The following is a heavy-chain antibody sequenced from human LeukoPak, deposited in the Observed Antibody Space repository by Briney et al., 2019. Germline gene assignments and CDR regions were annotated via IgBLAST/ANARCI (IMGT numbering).Heavy chain of an antibody. CDR1: GYTFTDYY. J-gene: IGHJ5*02. V-gene: IGHV1-2*02. Sequence: GASVKVSCKASGYTFTDYYIHWVRQAPGQGLEWMAWMNPNSGGTSYAQKFQGRVTMTRDTSISTAYMELSRLRSDDTAVYYCARDPGPPSWFDPWGQGTLVTVSS. CDR2: MNPNSGGT. CDR3: ARDPGPPSWFDP. D-gene: IGHD1-14*01.